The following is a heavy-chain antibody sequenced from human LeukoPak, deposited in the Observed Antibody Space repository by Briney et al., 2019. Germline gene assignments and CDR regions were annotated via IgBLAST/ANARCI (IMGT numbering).Heavy chain of an antibody. CDR2: ISGSGSPI. CDR3: ARVVGTSYFDY. D-gene: IGHD1-26*01. V-gene: IGHV3-11*04. CDR1: GFTFSDYY. J-gene: IGHJ4*02. Sequence: GGSLRLSCAASGFTFSDYYMSWIRQAPGKGLEWVSYISGSGSPIYYADSMKGRFTISRDNAKNSLYLQMNSLRADDTAVYYCARVVGTSYFDYWGQGTLVTVSS.